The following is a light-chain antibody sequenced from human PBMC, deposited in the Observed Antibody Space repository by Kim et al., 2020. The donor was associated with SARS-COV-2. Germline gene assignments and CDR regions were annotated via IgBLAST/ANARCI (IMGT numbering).Light chain of an antibody. CDR2: AAS. CDR3: QKYNSAPWT. CDR1: QGITNS. Sequence: DIQMTQSPSSLSVSVGDRVTITCRASQGITNSLAWYQQKPGKVPQLLIYAASALQSGVPSRFSGSGSGTDFTLTISSLQPEDVATYYSQKYNSAPWTFGQETKVDIK. J-gene: IGKJ1*01. V-gene: IGKV1-27*01.